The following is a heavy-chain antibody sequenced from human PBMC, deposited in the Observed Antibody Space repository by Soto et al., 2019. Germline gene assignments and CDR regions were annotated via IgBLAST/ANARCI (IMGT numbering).Heavy chain of an antibody. J-gene: IGHJ5*02. Sequence: QVQLVQSGAEVKKPGASVKVSCKASGYTFTSYGISLVRQAPGQGLEWMGWISAYNGNTNYAQKLQGRVTMTTDTSTSTAYMELRSLRSDDTAVYYCARYCSGGSCYYNWFDPWGQGTLVTVSS. CDR1: GYTFTSYG. V-gene: IGHV1-18*01. CDR3: ARYCSGGSCYYNWFDP. CDR2: ISAYNGNT. D-gene: IGHD2-15*01.